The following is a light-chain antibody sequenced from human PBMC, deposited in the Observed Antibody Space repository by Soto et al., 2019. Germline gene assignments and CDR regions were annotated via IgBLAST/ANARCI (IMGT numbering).Light chain of an antibody. J-gene: IGLJ1*01. CDR3: CSYAGSYV. Sequence: QSVLTQPASVSGFPGQSITISCTGTSSDVGSYNLVSWYQQHPGKAPKLMIYEGSKRPSGVSNRFSGSKSGNTASLTISGLQAEDEADYYCCSYAGSYVFGTGTKVTVL. CDR1: SSDVGSYNL. V-gene: IGLV2-23*01. CDR2: EGS.